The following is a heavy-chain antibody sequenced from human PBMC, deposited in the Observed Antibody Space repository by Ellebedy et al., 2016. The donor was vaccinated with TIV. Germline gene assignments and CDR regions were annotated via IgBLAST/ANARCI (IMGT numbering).Heavy chain of an antibody. V-gene: IGHV1-18*04. CDR2: ISAYNGNT. D-gene: IGHD6-13*01. Sequence: AASVKVSCKASGYTFTNYGISWVRQAPGQGLEWMGWISAYNGNTNYAQKLQGRVTMTTDTSTSTAYMELRSLRSDDTAVYYCAREDGIAAAGIYGMDVWGQGTTVTVSS. J-gene: IGHJ6*02. CDR1: GYTFTNYG. CDR3: AREDGIAAAGIYGMDV.